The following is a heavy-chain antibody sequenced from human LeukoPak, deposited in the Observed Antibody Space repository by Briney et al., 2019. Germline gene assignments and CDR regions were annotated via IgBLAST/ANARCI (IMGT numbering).Heavy chain of an antibody. CDR1: GGSFSGYY. Sequence: SETLSLTCAVYGGSFSGYYWSWIRQPPGTGLEWIGEINHSGSTNYNPSLKSRVTISVDTSKNQFSLKLSSVTAADTAVYYCARRNSGYEYIDYWGQGTLVTVSS. V-gene: IGHV4-34*01. D-gene: IGHD5-12*01. CDR2: INHSGST. J-gene: IGHJ4*02. CDR3: ARRNSGYEYIDY.